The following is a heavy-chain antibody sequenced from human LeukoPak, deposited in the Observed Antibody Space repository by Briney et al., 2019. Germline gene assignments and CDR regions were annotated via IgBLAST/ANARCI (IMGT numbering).Heavy chain of an antibody. V-gene: IGHV3-74*01. CDR1: GFTFSSYW. J-gene: IGHJ5*02. CDR2: INSDGSIT. Sequence: PGGSLRLSCAASGFTFSSYWMHWVRQAPGKGLVWVSRINSDGSITTYADSVKGRFTISRDNSKNTLYLQMNSLRAEDTAVYYCARGQSTWFDPWGQGTLVTVSS. CDR3: ARGQSTWFDP. D-gene: IGHD2-2*01.